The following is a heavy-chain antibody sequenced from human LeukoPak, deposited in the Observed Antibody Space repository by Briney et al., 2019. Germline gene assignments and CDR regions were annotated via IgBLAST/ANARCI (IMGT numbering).Heavy chain of an antibody. D-gene: IGHD6-19*01. CDR2: VYHSGST. V-gene: IGHV4-4*02. CDR3: AKESQRYSSGWSRLEY. Sequence: SGTLSLTCAVSGGSITSDNWWSWVRQSPGKGLEWIGEVYHSGSTNYNPSLKNRVTISIDKSKNHFSLNLNSVTAADTAIYYCAKESQRYSSGWSRLEYWGQGTLVTVSS. CDR1: GGSITSDNW. J-gene: IGHJ4*02.